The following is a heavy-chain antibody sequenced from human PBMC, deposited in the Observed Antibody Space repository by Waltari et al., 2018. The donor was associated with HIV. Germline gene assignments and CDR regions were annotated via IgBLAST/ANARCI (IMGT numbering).Heavy chain of an antibody. J-gene: IGHJ4*02. V-gene: IGHV3-48*02. CDR3: TRVGIAVAGYYCDY. CDR1: GFTFSHCK. Sequence: EVQLVEAGGGLVQPGGSLRLSCAVSGFTFSHCKMTWVRQAPGKGLEWVSYLSGSSSATYYADSVRGRFTISRDNAKNSLYLQMNNLRDEDTAVYYCTRVGIAVAGYYCDYWGQGTLVTVSS. CDR2: LSGSSSAT. D-gene: IGHD6-19*01.